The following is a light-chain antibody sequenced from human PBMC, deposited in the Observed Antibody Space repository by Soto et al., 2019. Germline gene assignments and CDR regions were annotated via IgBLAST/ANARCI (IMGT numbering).Light chain of an antibody. Sequence: EIVLTQSPGTLSLSPGERATLSCRASQSVSSSYLAWYQQKPGQAPRLLIYGASSRATGIPDMFSGSGSGTAFTLTISTMEPEDFAVYYCQQYGSSPPYTFGQGTKLEIK. CDR1: QSVSSSY. J-gene: IGKJ2*01. V-gene: IGKV3-20*01. CDR3: QQYGSSPPYT. CDR2: GAS.